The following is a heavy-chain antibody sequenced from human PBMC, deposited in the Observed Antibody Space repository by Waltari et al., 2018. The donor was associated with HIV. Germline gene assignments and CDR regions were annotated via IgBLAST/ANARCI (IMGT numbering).Heavy chain of an antibody. D-gene: IGHD3-10*01. J-gene: IGHJ3*01. CDR1: GFIFTDFA. V-gene: IGHV3-23*01. CDR3: VKDSGRAADVFDL. Sequence: QLLESGGGLVEPGGPLSLSCAASGFIFTDFAMDWVRQAPGKGLEWVSAIRGGGETFYADSVKGRFTISRDNSKNTLYLQMNSLRADDAAVYYCVKDSGRAADVFDLWGQGTMVTVSS. CDR2: IRGGGET.